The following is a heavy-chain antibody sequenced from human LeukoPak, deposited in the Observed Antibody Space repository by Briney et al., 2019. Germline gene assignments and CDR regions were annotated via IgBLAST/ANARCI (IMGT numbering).Heavy chain of an antibody. J-gene: IGHJ6*02. Sequence: SETLSLTCAVYGGSFSGYYWSWIRQPPGKGLEWIGEINHSGSTNYNPSLKSRVTISVGTSKNQFSLKLSSVTAADTAVYYCARLKGYGQYYYYGMDVWGQGTTVTVSS. V-gene: IGHV4-34*01. CDR1: GGSFSGYY. D-gene: IGHD6-13*01. CDR2: INHSGST. CDR3: ARLKGYGQYYYYGMDV.